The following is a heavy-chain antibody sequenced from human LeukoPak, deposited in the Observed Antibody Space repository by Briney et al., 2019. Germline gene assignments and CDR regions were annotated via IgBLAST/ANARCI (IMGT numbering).Heavy chain of an antibody. V-gene: IGHV1-8*03. Sequence: ASVKVSCKASGYTFTSYDINWVRQATGQGLEWLGWMIPNSGNTGYAQKFQGRVTITRNTSISTAYMELSSLRSEDTAVYYCASWGILRQHQGNYYMDVWGKGTTVTVSS. CDR3: ASWGILRQHQGNYYMDV. CDR1: GYTFTSYD. J-gene: IGHJ6*03. CDR2: MIPNSGNT. D-gene: IGHD3-9*01.